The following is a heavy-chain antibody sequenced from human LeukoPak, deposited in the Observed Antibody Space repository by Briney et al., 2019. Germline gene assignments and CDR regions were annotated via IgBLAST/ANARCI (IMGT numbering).Heavy chain of an antibody. J-gene: IGHJ6*04. CDR3: ARDFMLGDGGYVYYGMDV. V-gene: IGHV1-18*04. D-gene: IGHD5-12*01. CDR1: GYTFTSYG. Sequence: ASVKVSCKASGYTFTSYGVSWVRQAPGQGLEWXXWISVYNGNTNYAQKLQGRVTMTTDTSTSTAYMELRSLRSDDTAVYYCARDFMLGDGGYVYYGMDVWGKGTTVTVSS. CDR2: ISVYNGNT.